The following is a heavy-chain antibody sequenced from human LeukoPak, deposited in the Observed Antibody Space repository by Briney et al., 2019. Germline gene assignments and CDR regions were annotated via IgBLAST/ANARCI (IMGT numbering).Heavy chain of an antibody. V-gene: IGHV3-23*01. CDR2: ISGRGDST. J-gene: IGHJ4*02. Sequence: GGSLRLSCAASGFTFSSYPMSWVRQAPGKGLEWVSAISGRGDSTYYADSMRGRFTISRDNSKNTLYLQMNSLRAEDTAVYFCACIAAAGTYFDYWGQGTLVTVSS. CDR3: ACIAAAGTYFDY. D-gene: IGHD6-13*01. CDR1: GFTFSSYP.